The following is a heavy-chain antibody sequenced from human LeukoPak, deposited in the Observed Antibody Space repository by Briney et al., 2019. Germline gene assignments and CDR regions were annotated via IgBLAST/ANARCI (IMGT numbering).Heavy chain of an antibody. V-gene: IGHV3-21*01. Sequence: PGGSLRLSCAASGFTFSSYSMNWVRQAPGKGLEWVSSISSSSSYIYYADSVKGRFTISRDKAKNSLYLQMNSLRAEDTAVYYCARAPKDCSSTSCYYPDAFDIWGQGTMVTVSS. CDR2: ISSSSSYI. J-gene: IGHJ3*02. CDR3: ARAPKDCSSTSCYYPDAFDI. D-gene: IGHD2-2*01. CDR1: GFTFSSYS.